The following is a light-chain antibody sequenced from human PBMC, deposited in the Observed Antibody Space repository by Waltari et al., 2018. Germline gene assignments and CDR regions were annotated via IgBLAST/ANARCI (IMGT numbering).Light chain of an antibody. CDR2: DNN. V-gene: IGLV1-51*01. CDR3: ATWDSRLSVVV. Sequence: QSVLTQPPSVSAAPGQRVTISCSGGSSNIGNTDVSWYQQFPGTAPKLLITDNNNRPFGIPDRFSGSKSGTSATLGITGLQTGDEADYYCATWDSRLSVVVFGGGTKVTVL. J-gene: IGLJ3*02. CDR1: SSNIGNTD.